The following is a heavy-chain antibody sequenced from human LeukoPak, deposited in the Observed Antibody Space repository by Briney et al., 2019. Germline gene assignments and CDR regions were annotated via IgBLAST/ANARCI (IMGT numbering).Heavy chain of an antibody. Sequence: GGSLRLSCEASGFTFSAYAMTWVRQAPGKGLEWVSSIGSDNKPHYSESVKGRFAISTDNAKNSLYLQMNSLRDEDTAVYYCVRDRYYSFDQWGQGTVVTVSS. D-gene: IGHD1-26*01. V-gene: IGHV3-69-1*01. CDR1: GFTFSAYA. J-gene: IGHJ4*02. CDR3: VRDRYYSFDQ. CDR2: IGSDNKP.